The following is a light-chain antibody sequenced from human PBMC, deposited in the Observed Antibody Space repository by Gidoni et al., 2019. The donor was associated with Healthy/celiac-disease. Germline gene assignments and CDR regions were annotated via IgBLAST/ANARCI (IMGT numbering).Light chain of an antibody. V-gene: IGLV1-40*01. CDR3: QSYDSSLSGSIV. J-gene: IGLJ2*01. Sequence: QAVLTQPPSVSGAPGKRVTISCTGGSSNIGAGYDVHWYQHLPGTAPKLLIDGNSNRPSGVPDRFSGSKSGTSASLAITGLQAEDEADYYCQSYDSSLSGSIVFGGGTKLTVL. CDR1: SSNIGAGYD. CDR2: GNS.